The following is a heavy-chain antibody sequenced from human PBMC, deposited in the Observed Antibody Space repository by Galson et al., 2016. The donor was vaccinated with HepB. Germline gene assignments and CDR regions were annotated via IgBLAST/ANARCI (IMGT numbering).Heavy chain of an antibody. CDR3: ATGGSYSTNDPFDI. CDR1: GFSFSNAW. D-gene: IGHD1-26*01. Sequence: SLRLSCAASGFSFSNAWMNWVRQAPGKGLEWVGRIKSKPDGGTRDYAAPGKGRFSVSRDDSENTLYLQMNSLKTEDSAVYYCATGGSYSTNDPFDIWGQGTMFTVSS. CDR2: IKSKPDGGTR. J-gene: IGHJ3*02. V-gene: IGHV3-15*07.